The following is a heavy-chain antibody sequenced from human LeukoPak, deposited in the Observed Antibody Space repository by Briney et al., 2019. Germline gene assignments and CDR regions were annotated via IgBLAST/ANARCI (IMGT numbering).Heavy chain of an antibody. D-gene: IGHD4-11*01. CDR2: ISANNGDT. V-gene: IGHV1-18*01. CDR1: GYTFTSHG. CDR3: ARDWPTVIADY. J-gene: IGHJ4*02. Sequence: ASVKVSCKTSGYTFTSHGISWVRQAPGQGLEWMGWISANNGDTKYAQRMQDRLTMTTDTSTSTAYMDLRSLSSDDSAIYYCARDWPTVIADYWGQGTLVTVSS.